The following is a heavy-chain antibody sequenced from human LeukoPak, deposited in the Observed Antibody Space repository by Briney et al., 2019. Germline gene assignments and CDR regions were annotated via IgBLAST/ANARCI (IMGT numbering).Heavy chain of an antibody. CDR2: MNPNSGNT. D-gene: IGHD6-13*01. J-gene: IGHJ4*02. V-gene: IGHV1-8*01. CDR3: ERAPASWYGFDY. CDR1: GYTFTSYD. Sequence: ASVKVSCKASGYTFTSYDINWVRQATGQGLEWMGWMNPNSGNTGYAQKFQGRVTMTRNTSISTAYMELSSLRSEDTAVYYCERAPASWYGFDYWGQGTLVTVSS.